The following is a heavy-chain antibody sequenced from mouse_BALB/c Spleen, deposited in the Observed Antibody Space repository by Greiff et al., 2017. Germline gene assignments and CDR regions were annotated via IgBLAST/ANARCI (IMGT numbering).Heavy chain of an antibody. CDR2: IRNTANGYTT. V-gene: IGHV7-3*02. CDR3: ARDTYLRSYAMDY. D-gene: IGHD1-1*01. J-gene: IGHJ4*01. Sequence: EVKVEESGGGLVQPGGSLTLSCATSGFTFTDYYMSWVRQPPGKALEWLGFIRNTANGYTTDSSSSVKGRFTISRDNSQSILYLQMNTLRAEDSATYYCARDTYLRSYAMDYWGQGTSVTVSS. CDR1: GFTFTDYY.